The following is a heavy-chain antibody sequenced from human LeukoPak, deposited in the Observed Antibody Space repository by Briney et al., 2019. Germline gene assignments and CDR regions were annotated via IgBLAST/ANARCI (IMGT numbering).Heavy chain of an antibody. CDR2: INPNSGGT. Sequence: ASVKVSCKASGYTFTGYYMHWVRQAPGQGLEWMGWINPNSGGTNYAQKFQGRVTMTRDTSISTAYMELSRLRSDDTAVYCCARVVLSTVAGPTRAYNWFDPWGQGTLVTVSS. D-gene: IGHD6-19*01. CDR3: ARVVLSTVAGPTRAYNWFDP. J-gene: IGHJ5*02. V-gene: IGHV1-2*02. CDR1: GYTFTGYY.